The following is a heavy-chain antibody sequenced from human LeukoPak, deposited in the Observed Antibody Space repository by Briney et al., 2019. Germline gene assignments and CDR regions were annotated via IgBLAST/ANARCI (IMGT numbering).Heavy chain of an antibody. CDR3: ARNET. V-gene: IGHV3-66*01. J-gene: IGHJ4*02. Sequence: GGSLRLSCAASGFTVGTYSVNWVRQAPGKGLEWVSVIYSGGNTNYADSVKGRFTISRDNSKNTLYLQMNSLRAEDTAVYYCARNETWGQGTLVTVSS. CDR1: GFTVGTYS. CDR2: IYSGGNT.